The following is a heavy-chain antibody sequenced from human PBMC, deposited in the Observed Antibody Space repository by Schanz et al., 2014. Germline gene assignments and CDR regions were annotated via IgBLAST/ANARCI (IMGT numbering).Heavy chain of an antibody. CDR3: TTYCDGGCAIDN. Sequence: EVQLEESGGGLVQPGGSLRLSCAASGFSFSGYGMHWVRQAPGKGLEWVGRIKSKTDGGTTDYAAPVKGRFTISRDDSKNTLFLQMNSLKTEDTAVYYCTTYCDGGCAIDNWGQGALVTVSS. V-gene: IGHV3-15*01. D-gene: IGHD6-19*01. CDR1: GFSFSGYG. CDR2: IKSKTDGGTT. J-gene: IGHJ4*02.